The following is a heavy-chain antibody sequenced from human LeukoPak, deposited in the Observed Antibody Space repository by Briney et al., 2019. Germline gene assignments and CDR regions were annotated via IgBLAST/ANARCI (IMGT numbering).Heavy chain of an antibody. CDR2: IHYRGST. D-gene: IGHD2-8*02. J-gene: IGHJ4*02. V-gene: IGHV4-4*02. CDR3: AIWSPYYFDY. Sequence: GSLRLSCAASGFTFSSYWMSWVRQAPGKGLEWIGNIHYRGSTYSNPSLKNRVSISVDTSKNQLSLKLSSVTAADTAIYYCAIWSPYYFDYWGQGTPVTVSS. CDR1: GFTFSSYW.